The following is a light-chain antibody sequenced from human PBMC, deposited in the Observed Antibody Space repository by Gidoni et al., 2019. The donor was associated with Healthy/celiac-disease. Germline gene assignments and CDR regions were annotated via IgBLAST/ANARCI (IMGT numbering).Light chain of an antibody. CDR2: DAS. V-gene: IGKV3-11*01. Sequence: DTVSLSCRASQSVSSYLAWYQQKPGQAPKLLIYDASNRATGLPARFSGSGSGTDFTLTISSLEPEDFAVYDCQQRSNWPLTFGGGTKVEIK. CDR1: QSVSSY. CDR3: QQRSNWPLT. J-gene: IGKJ4*01.